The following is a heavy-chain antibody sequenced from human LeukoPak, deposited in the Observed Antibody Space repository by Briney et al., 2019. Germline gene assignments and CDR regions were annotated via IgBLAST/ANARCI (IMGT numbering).Heavy chain of an antibody. D-gene: IGHD3-10*01. CDR3: ARTEYYFDH. CDR2: IYYSGSS. J-gene: IGHJ4*02. CDR1: SGSISSYY. Sequence: SETLSHTCTVSSGSISSYYWSWIRQAPGKGLEWIGYIYYSGSSNYNPSFKSRVTMSVDTSKKQFSLRVSSVTAADTAVYYCARTEYYFDHWGQGTLVTVSS. V-gene: IGHV4-59*01.